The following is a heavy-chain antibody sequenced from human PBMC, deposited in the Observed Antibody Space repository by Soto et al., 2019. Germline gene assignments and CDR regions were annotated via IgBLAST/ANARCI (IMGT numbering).Heavy chain of an antibody. Sequence: ASVKVSCKASGYTFTGYYMRWVRQAPGQGLEWMGWINPNSGGANYAQKFQGWVTMTRDTSISTAYMELSRLRSDDTAVYYCARDQILWFGEFSYYYGMDVWGQGTTVTVSS. V-gene: IGHV1-2*04. D-gene: IGHD3-10*01. CDR1: GYTFTGYY. J-gene: IGHJ6*02. CDR2: INPNSGGA. CDR3: ARDQILWFGEFSYYYGMDV.